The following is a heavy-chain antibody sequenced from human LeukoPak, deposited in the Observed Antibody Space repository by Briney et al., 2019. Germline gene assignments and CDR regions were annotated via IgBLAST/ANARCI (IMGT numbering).Heavy chain of an antibody. V-gene: IGHV1-2*06. J-gene: IGHJ4*02. D-gene: IGHD6-13*01. CDR1: GYTFTGYY. Sequence: ASVKVSCKASGYTFTGYYMHWVRQAPGQGLEWMGRINPNSGGTNYAQKLQGRVTMTTDTSTGTAYMELRSLRSDDTAVYYRARANVAAAGCGYWGQGTLVTVSS. CDR2: INPNSGGT. CDR3: ARANVAAAGCGY.